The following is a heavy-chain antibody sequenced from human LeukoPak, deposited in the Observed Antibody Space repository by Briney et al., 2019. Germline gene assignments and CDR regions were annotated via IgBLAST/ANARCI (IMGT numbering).Heavy chain of an antibody. CDR3: ARGDCSGVSCYSVDS. CDR1: GYIFTASY. J-gene: IGHJ4*02. D-gene: IGHD2-15*01. Sequence: ASVKVSCKASGYIFTASYIHWVRQAPRQGLEWMGWINPNIGGTSFAKKFQGRVTLTREPSITTTYLELTGLRSDDTAVYFFARGDCSGVSCYSVDSWGEGTLVTVSS. CDR2: INPNIGGT. V-gene: IGHV1-2*02.